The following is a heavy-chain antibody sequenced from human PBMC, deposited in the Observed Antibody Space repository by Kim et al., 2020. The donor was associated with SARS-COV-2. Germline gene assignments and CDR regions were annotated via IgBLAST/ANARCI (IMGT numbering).Heavy chain of an antibody. CDR2: ITWDSGGA. J-gene: IGHJ4*02. CDR1: GFTFEGYA. V-gene: IGHV3-9*01. D-gene: IGHD2-21*02. CDR3: AKGSLPVDKAIVDN. Sequence: GGSLRLSCAVSGFTFEGYAMHWVRQTPGEGLEWVAGITWDSGGAGYSDSVKGRFSISRDNAKNSLLWEMNSLKIEDTGFYYCAKGSLPVDKAIVDNWGQGTLVTVPS.